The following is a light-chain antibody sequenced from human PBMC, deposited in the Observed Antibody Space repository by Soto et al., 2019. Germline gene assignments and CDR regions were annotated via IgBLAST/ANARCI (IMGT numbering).Light chain of an antibody. V-gene: IGKV3-11*01. J-gene: IGKJ3*01. CDR3: QQRSNWPGFT. CDR1: QSVSSY. CDR2: DAS. Sequence: EIVLTQSPATLSLSPGERATLSCRASQSVSSYLAWYQQKPGQAPRLLIYDASNRATGIPARFSGSGSGTDFTLTIGSLEPEDFAVYYCQQRSNWPGFTFGPGTKVDIK.